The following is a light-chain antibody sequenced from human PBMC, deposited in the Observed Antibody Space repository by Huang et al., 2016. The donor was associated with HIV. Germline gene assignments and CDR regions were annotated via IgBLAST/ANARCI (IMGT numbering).Light chain of an antibody. CDR3: QQYNKWPRT. Sequence: DILMTQSPVTLSVPPGERATLSCRASQHLGSNRAWYQQKPGHPPRLLIYDAATRATGAPARFSGSGSKTDFNLTIDSLQSEDSALYFCQQYNKWPRTFDQGTKLEIK. CDR1: QHLGSN. J-gene: IGKJ1*01. CDR2: DAA. V-gene: IGKV3D-15*01.